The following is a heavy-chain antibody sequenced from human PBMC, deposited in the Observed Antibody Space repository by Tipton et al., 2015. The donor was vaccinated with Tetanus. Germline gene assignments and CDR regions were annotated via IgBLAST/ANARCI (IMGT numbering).Heavy chain of an antibody. CDR1: GGSISSSSYY. J-gene: IGHJ5*02. V-gene: IGHV4-61*01. CDR2: IYSSGST. CDR3: ARDHRLSASYAGWFDP. Sequence: TLSLTCTVSGGSISSSSYYWGWIRQPPGKGLEWIGNIYSSGSTYYNPSLKSRVTISVDTSRNQFSLRLKSVTPADTAMYYCARDHRLSASYAGWFDPWGQGTLVTVSS. D-gene: IGHD2-8*01.